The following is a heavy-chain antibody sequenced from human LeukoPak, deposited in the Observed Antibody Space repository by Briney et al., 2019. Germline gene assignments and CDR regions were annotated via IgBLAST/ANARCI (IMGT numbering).Heavy chain of an antibody. CDR3: ARRTYYYGSSGQYFDI. V-gene: IGHV4-59*01. CDR1: GGSISSYY. CDR2: IYYSGST. D-gene: IGHD3-22*01. J-gene: IGHJ3*02. Sequence: SETLSLTCTVSGGSISSYYWSWIRQPPGKGLEWIGYIYYSGSTNYNPSLKSRVTISVDTSKNQFSLKLSSVTAADTAVYYCARRTYYYGSSGQYFDIWGQGTMATVSS.